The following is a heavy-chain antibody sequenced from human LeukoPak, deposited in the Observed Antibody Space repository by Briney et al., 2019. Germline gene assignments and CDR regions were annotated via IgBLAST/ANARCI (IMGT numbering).Heavy chain of an antibody. CDR1: EFIVSINY. CDR2: IYSRGDT. Sequence: GGSLRLSCAASEFIVSINYMTWVRQAPGKGLEWVSLIYSRGDTKYADSVKGRFTISRDNSKNTLFLQMNSLRVDDTAFYYCVKDQLNRFCSAGSCSITHDFWGQGTLVTVSS. CDR3: VKDQLNRFCSAGSCSITHDF. D-gene: IGHD2-15*01. V-gene: IGHV3-53*01. J-gene: IGHJ4*02.